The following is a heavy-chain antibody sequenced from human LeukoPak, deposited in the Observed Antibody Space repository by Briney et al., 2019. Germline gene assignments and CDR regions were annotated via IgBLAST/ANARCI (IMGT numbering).Heavy chain of an antibody. D-gene: IGHD5-24*01. V-gene: IGHV4-34*01. CDR2: INHSGST. J-gene: IGHJ4*02. Sequence: MPSETLSLTCAVYGGSFSGYYWSWIRQPPGKGLEWIGEINHSGSTNYNPSLKSRVTISVDTSKNQFSLKLSSVTAADTAVYYCARDEMAPIVGALDYWGQGTLVTVSS. CDR3: ARDEMAPIVGALDY. CDR1: GGSFSGYY.